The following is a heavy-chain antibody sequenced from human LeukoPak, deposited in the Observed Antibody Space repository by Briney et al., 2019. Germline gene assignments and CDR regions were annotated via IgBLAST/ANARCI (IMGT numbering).Heavy chain of an antibody. CDR1: GGSISSSSYF. V-gene: IGHV4-39*01. CDR3: ARQMNTVTADY. Sequence: SGTLSLTCTVSGGSISSSSYFWGWIRQPPGKGLEWIGGIFYSGSTYYNPSLNSRVTISIDTSKNQFSLRLSPVTAADTAVYYCARQMNTVTADYWGQGTLVTVSS. D-gene: IGHD4-17*01. CDR2: IFYSGST. J-gene: IGHJ4*02.